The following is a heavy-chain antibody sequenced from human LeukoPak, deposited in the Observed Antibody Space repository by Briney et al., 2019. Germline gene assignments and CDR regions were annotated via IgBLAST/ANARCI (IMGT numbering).Heavy chain of an antibody. J-gene: IGHJ4*02. CDR3: AKERGGYKKSAGSPFDY. Sequence: TGGSLRLSCAASGFSFRSYGMHWVRQAPGNGLEWVAVISYDGSNKYYADSVKGRFTISRDNSNNTLYLQMNSLRPEDTAVYYCAKERGGYKKSAGSPFDYWGQGTLVTVSS. D-gene: IGHD5-24*01. CDR2: ISYDGSNK. V-gene: IGHV3-30*18. CDR1: GFSFRSYG.